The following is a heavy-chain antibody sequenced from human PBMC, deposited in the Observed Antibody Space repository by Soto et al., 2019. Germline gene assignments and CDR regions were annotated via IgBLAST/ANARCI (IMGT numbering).Heavy chain of an antibody. D-gene: IGHD3-16*01. J-gene: IGHJ5*02. Sequence: EVQLVESGGGLVQPGGSLRLSCAASGFTVSSTYMSWVRQSPGKGLEWVSGIYSGGETFYSDSFKGRFTISRDKSKNTLYLQLNSLRDDDTALYYCARGLGRPIWFDPWGQGTLVTVSS. CDR1: GFTVSSTY. CDR2: IYSGGET. CDR3: ARGLGRPIWFDP. V-gene: IGHV3-66*01.